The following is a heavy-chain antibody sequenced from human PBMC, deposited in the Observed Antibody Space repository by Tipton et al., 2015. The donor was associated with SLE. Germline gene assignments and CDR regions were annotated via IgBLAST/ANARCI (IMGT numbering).Heavy chain of an antibody. V-gene: IGHV3-66*01. J-gene: IGHJ4*02. Sequence: SLRLSCVTSGFTVSHNYMIWVRQAPGRGLEWVSIIYSGGKTDYADSVKGRFTVSSDNSMNTLYLQMDNLRDGDTAVYYCARGEWFRESATFDFWGQGTLVTVSS. D-gene: IGHD3-10*01. CDR2: IYSGGKT. CDR1: GFTVSHNY. CDR3: ARGEWFRESATFDF.